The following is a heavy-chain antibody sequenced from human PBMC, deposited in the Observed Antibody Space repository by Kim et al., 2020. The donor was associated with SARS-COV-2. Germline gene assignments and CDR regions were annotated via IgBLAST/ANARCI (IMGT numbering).Heavy chain of an antibody. V-gene: IGHV4-59*08. Sequence: SETLSLTCTVSGGSISTYYWSWIRQPPGKGLELIGFIFYSCSTNYNPSLKSRVTLSLYTSKGRFSLKLISVTAADTALDYCARHDSRTMAIFGGVLVPDGFDIWGQGTMVTVSS. CDR2: IFYSCST. D-gene: IGHD3-16*02. CDR3: ARHDSRTMAIFGGVLVPDGFDI. J-gene: IGHJ3*02. CDR1: GGSISTYY.